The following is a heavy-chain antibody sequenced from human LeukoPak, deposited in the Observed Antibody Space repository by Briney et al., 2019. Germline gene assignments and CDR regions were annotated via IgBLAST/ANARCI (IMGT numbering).Heavy chain of an antibody. Sequence: SETLSLTCTVSGGSISSSSHYWGWIRQPPGKGLEWIGSIYYSGSTYYNPSLKSRVTTSVDTSKNQFSLKLSSVTAADTAVYYCARGQYYYDSSGYSPRTNFYYYYGMDVWGQGTTVTVSS. J-gene: IGHJ6*02. CDR3: ARGQYYYDSSGYSPRTNFYYYYGMDV. D-gene: IGHD3-22*01. CDR2: IYYSGST. V-gene: IGHV4-39*07. CDR1: GGSISSSSHY.